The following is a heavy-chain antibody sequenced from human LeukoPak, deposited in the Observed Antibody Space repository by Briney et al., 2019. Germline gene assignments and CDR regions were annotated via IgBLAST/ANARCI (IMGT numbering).Heavy chain of an antibody. CDR2: INTDARGT. Sequence: GGSLRLSCAASGSXFTDYWMHWVRQAPGKGLVWVSIINTDARGTYYADSVKGRFTISRDNAKNTLYLQMNSLRAEDTAVYYCARAGAYHFDNWGQGTLVTVSS. D-gene: IGHD3-16*01. V-gene: IGHV3-74*01. CDR1: GSXFTDYW. J-gene: IGHJ4*02. CDR3: ARAGAYHFDN.